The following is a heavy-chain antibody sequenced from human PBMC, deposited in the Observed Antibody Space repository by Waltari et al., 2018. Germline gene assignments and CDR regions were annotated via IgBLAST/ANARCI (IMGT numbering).Heavy chain of an antibody. J-gene: IGHJ4*02. V-gene: IGHV1-3*01. CDR2: INAGNGNT. CDR1: GYTFTSYA. D-gene: IGHD4-17*01. CDR3: ARDSYLNIVGDPSDY. Sequence: QVQLVQSGAEVKKPGASVKVSCKASGYTFTSYAMHWVRQAPGQRLEWMGWINAGNGNTKYSQKFQGRVTITRDTSASTAYMELSSLRSEDTAVYYCARDSYLNIVGDPSDYWGQGTLVTVSS.